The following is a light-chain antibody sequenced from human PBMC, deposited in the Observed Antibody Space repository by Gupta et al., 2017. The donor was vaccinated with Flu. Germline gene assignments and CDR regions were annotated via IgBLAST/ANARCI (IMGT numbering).Light chain of an antibody. V-gene: IGKV2-28*01. CDR2: LGS. Sequence: DIAMTQSPLSLPVTPGEPAAVCCSASQSLLHSNGYNYLDWYLQKPGQSPQLLLYLGSQRASGVPDRLSGSGSGTDFTLKISRIAAADVGVYYCMQSLQAPRALGQGTKLETK. CDR1: QSLLHSNGYNY. CDR3: MQSLQAPRA. J-gene: IGKJ2*01.